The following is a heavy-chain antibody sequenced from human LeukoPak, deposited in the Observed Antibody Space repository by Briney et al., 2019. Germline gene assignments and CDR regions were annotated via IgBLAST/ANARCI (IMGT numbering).Heavy chain of an antibody. CDR2: ISSSGTTI. CDR3: ARGIRQYAKSYFDY. D-gene: IGHD4-11*01. V-gene: IGHV3-11*01. CDR1: GFTFSDHY. J-gene: IGHJ4*02. Sequence: GGSLRLSCAASGFTFSDHYMSWIRQAPGKGLEWISYISSSGTTIYYTDSVKGRFTISRDNAKNSLYLQMNRLRAEDTAVYYCARGIRQYAKSYFDYWGQGTLVTVSS.